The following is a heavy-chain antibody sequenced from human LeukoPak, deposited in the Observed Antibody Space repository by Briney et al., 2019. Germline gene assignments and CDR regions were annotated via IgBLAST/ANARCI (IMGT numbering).Heavy chain of an antibody. CDR2: ISYDGSNK. Sequence: GGSLRLSCAASGFTFSSYAMHWVRQAPGKGLEWVAVISYDGSNKYYAGSVKGRFTISRDNSKNTLYLQMNSLRAEDTAVYYCARDVATAEVGGYYYGMDVWGQGTTVTVSS. J-gene: IGHJ6*02. V-gene: IGHV3-30-3*01. D-gene: IGHD6-13*01. CDR1: GFTFSSYA. CDR3: ARDVATAEVGGYYYGMDV.